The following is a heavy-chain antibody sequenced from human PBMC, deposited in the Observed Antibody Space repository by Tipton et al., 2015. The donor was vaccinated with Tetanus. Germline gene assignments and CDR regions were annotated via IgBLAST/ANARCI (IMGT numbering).Heavy chain of an antibody. CDR3: ARRQTYCTNGFCPFEN. CDR1: GGTFSGYY. Sequence: TLSLTCTIYGGTFSGYYCSWIRQPPGRGLEWIGSIYYSGSTYYNPSLKSRVTISVDTSKNQFSLRLSSVTAADTAVYYCARRQTYCTNGFCPFENWGQGTLVTVSS. D-gene: IGHD2-8*01. CDR2: IYYSGST. J-gene: IGHJ4*02. V-gene: IGHV4-59*05.